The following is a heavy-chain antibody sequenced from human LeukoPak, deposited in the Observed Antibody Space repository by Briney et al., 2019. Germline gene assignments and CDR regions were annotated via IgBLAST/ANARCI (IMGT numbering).Heavy chain of an antibody. CDR1: GGSISSSSYY. V-gene: IGHV4-39*07. D-gene: IGHD5-18*01. CDR3: ARGYSYGYGRFDY. CDR2: IYYSGST. Sequence: SETLSLTCTVYGGSISSSSYYWGWIRQPPGKGLEWIGSIYYSGSTYYNPSLKSRVTISVDTSKNQFSLKLSSVTAADTAVYYCARGYSYGYGRFDYWGQGNLVTVYS. J-gene: IGHJ4*02.